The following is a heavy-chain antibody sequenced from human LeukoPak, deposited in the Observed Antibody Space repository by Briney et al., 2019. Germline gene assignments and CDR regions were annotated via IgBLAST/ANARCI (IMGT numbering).Heavy chain of an antibody. CDR1: GGSISSYY. V-gene: IGHV4-59*01. CDR2: ISYSGST. Sequence: SGTLSLTCTVSGGSISSYYWSWIRQPPGKGLELTGCISYSGSTNYNPSLKSRVTISVDTSKNQFSLRLSSVTAADTAVYYCARGGSVVTARLDYWGQGTLVTVSS. CDR3: ARGGSVVTARLDY. D-gene: IGHD4-23*01. J-gene: IGHJ4*02.